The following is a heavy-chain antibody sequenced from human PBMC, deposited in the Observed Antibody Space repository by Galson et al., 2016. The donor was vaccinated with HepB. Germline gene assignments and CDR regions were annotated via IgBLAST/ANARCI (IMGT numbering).Heavy chain of an antibody. CDR1: GFTFSQFA. D-gene: IGHD1-14*01. CDR2: ISYDGTRK. J-gene: IGHJ5*02. CDR3: ARKSDTGTLVGDL. V-gene: IGHV3-30-3*01. Sequence: SLRLSCAASGFTFSQFAVHWVRQAPGKGLEWVAVISYDGTRKYYTDSVKGRFTISRDNSKNTLYLQMNSLRAEDTAVYYCARKSDTGTLVGDLWGQGTLVTVSS.